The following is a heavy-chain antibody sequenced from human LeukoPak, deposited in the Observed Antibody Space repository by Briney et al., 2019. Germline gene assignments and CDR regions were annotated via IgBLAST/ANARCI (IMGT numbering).Heavy chain of an antibody. D-gene: IGHD3-3*01. CDR1: GGSISSYY. CDR2: IYTSGST. Sequence: SETLSLTCTVSGGSISSYYWSWIRQPAGKGLEWIGRIYTSGSTNYNPSLKSRVTMSVDTSKDQFSLKLSSVTAADTAVYYCAVTRLGFWSGYYPPRGDAFDIWGKGTMVTVSS. J-gene: IGHJ3*02. V-gene: IGHV4-4*07. CDR3: AVTRLGFWSGYYPPRGDAFDI.